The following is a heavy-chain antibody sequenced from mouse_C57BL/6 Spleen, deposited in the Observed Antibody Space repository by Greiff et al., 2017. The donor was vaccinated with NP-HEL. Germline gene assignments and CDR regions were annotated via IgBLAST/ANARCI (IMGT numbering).Heavy chain of an antibody. CDR3: ARLYYGSVFAY. V-gene: IGHV1-26*01. Sequence: EVQLQQSGPELVKPGASVKISCKASGYTFTDYYMNWVKQSHGKSLEWIGDINPNNGGTSYNQKFKGKATLTVDKSSSTAYMELRSLTSEDSAVYYCARLYYGSVFAYWGQGTLVTVSA. CDR1: GYTFTDYY. J-gene: IGHJ3*01. CDR2: INPNNGGT. D-gene: IGHD1-1*01.